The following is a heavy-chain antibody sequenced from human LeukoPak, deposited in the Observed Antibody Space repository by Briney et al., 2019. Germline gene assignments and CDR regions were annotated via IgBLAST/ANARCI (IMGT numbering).Heavy chain of an antibody. CDR1: GGSISSGGYY. V-gene: IGHV4-31*03. D-gene: IGHD4-17*01. CDR2: IYYSGST. CDR3: ARHIHPRYGDYLNWFDP. Sequence: SETLSLTCTVSGGSISSGGYYWSWIRQHPGKGLEWIGYIYYSGSTYYNPSLKSRVTISVDTSKNQFSLKLSSVTAADTAVYYCARHIHPRYGDYLNWFDPWGQGTLVTVSS. J-gene: IGHJ5*02.